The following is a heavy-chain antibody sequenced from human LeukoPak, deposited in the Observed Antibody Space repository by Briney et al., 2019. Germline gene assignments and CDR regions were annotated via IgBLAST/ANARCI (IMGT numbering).Heavy chain of an antibody. D-gene: IGHD2-21*01. J-gene: IGHJ4*02. CDR2: INPNSGGT. Sequence: ASVKVSCKASGYTFTDYYTHWVRQAPGPGLEWMGWINPNSGGTDYAQKFQGRVTLIRDTSISTAYMELSRLTSDDTAVYYCARGRYCGETTCSDFDSWGQGTLVTVSS. CDR3: ARGRYCGETTCSDFDS. CDR1: GYTFTDYY. V-gene: IGHV1-2*02.